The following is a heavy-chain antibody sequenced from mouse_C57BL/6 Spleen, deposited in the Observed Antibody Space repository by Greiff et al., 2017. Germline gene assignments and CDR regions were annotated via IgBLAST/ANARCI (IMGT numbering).Heavy chain of an antibody. CDR3: ARRYYGSWDYLDY. CDR2: ISSGSSTI. J-gene: IGHJ2*01. V-gene: IGHV5-17*01. D-gene: IGHD1-1*01. CDR1: GFTFSDYG. Sequence: EVQLVESGGGLVKPGGSLKLSCAASGFTFSDYGMHWVRQAPEKGLEWVAYISSGSSTIYYADTVKGRFTISRDNAKNTLFLQMTSLRSEDTAMYYCARRYYGSWDYLDYWGQGTTLTVSS.